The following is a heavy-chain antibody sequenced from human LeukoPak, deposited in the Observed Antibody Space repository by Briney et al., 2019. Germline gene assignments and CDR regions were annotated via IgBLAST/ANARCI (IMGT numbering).Heavy chain of an antibody. J-gene: IGHJ5*02. V-gene: IGHV4-59*01. CDR2: IQNSVTSY. CDR1: GGSISTYH. Sequence: SETLSLTCTVSGGSISTYHWSWVRQPPGKGLEWIGYIQNSVTSYTDNPSLQSRVTISVDTSKNQFSLRVTSVTAADTAVYYCVRSPQLDPWGQGTLVTVSS. CDR3: VRSPQLDP.